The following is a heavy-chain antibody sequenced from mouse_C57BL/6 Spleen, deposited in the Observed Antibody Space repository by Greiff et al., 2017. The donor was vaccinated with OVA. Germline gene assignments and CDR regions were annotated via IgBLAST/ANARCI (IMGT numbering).Heavy chain of an antibody. Sequence: VKLQESGPGLVAPSQSLSITCTVSGFSLTSYGVDWVRQSPGKGLEWLGVIWGVGSTNYNSALKSRLSISKDNSKSQVFLKMNSLQTDDTAMYYCASLHYGSSYAMDYWGQGTSVTVSS. CDR2: IWGVGST. CDR3: ASLHYGSSYAMDY. CDR1: GFSLTSYG. J-gene: IGHJ4*01. D-gene: IGHD1-1*01. V-gene: IGHV2-6*01.